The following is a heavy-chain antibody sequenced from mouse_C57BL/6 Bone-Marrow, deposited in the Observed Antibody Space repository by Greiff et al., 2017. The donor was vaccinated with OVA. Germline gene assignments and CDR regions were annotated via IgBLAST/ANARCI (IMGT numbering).Heavy chain of an antibody. V-gene: IGHV5-9-1*02. D-gene: IGHD1-1*01. CDR2: ISSGGDYI. J-gene: IGHJ2*01. Sequence: EVMLVESGEGLVKPGGSLKLSCAASGFTFSSYAMSWVRQTPEKRLEWVAYISSGGDYIYYADTVKGRVTISRDNARNTLYLQMSSLKSEDTAMYYCTRITTVVYFDYWGQGTTLTVSS. CDR3: TRITTVVYFDY. CDR1: GFTFSSYA.